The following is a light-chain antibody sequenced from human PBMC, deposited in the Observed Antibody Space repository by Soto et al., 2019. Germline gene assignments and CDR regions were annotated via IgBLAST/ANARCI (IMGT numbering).Light chain of an antibody. J-gene: IGLJ3*02. CDR2: ANT. CDR3: QSYDSSLSGGV. V-gene: IGLV1-40*01. Sequence: QSVLTQPPSVSGAPGQGVTISCTGSSSNIGEGYHVYWYQQLPGTAPKLLIYANTNRPSGVPDRFSGSKSGTSASLAITGLQAEDEADYYCQSYDSSLSGGVFGGGTKLTVL. CDR1: SSNIGEGYH.